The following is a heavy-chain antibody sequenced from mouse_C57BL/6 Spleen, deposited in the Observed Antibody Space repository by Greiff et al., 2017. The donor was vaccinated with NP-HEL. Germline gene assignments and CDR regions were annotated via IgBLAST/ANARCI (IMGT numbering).Heavy chain of an antibody. CDR1: GFTFSSYA. CDR2: IGSGGDYI. V-gene: IGHV5-9-1*02. D-gene: IGHD1-1*01. J-gene: IGHJ4*01. Sequence: EVQLVESGEGLVKPGGSLKLSCAASGFTFSSYAMSWVRQTPEKRLEWVAYIGSGGDYIYYADTVKGRFTISRDNARNTLYLQMSSLKSEDTAMYYCTREGGTTVVGRAVMDYWGQGTSVTVSS. CDR3: TREGGTTVVGRAVMDY.